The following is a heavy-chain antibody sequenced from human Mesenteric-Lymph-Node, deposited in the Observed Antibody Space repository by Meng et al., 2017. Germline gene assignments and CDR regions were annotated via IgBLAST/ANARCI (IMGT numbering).Heavy chain of an antibody. CDR1: GGSISSSSYY. CDR3: AREVTMVRGVIIYYYGMDV. D-gene: IGHD3-10*01. Sequence: SETLSLTCTVSGGSISSSSYYWGWIRQPPGKGLEWIGSIYYSGSTYYNPSLKSRVTISVDTSKNQFSLKLSSVTAADTAVYYCAREVTMVRGVIIYYYGMDVWGQGTTVTVSS. CDR2: IYYSGST. V-gene: IGHV4-39*07. J-gene: IGHJ6*02.